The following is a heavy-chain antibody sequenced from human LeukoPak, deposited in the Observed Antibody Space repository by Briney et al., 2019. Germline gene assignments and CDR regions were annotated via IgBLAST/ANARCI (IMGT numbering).Heavy chain of an antibody. Sequence: PSETLSLTCAVYGGSFSGYYWSWIRQPPGKGLEWIGEINHSGSTNYNPSLKSRVTISVDTFKDQFSLKLSSVTAADTAVYYCARVRGSYFLLDAFDIWGQGTMVTVSS. J-gene: IGHJ3*02. CDR2: INHSGST. D-gene: IGHD1-26*01. CDR1: GGSFSGYY. V-gene: IGHV4-34*01. CDR3: ARVRGSYFLLDAFDI.